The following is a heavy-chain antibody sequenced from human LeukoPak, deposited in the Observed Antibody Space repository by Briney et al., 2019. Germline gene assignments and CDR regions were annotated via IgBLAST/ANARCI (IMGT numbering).Heavy chain of an antibody. CDR3: AAVVTATFFDY. J-gene: IGHJ4*02. V-gene: IGHV3-30*14. D-gene: IGHD2-21*02. CDR2: ISNDGSSR. Sequence: GGSLRLSCTASGFPFSRYAMHWVRQAPGKGLEWVAVISNDGSSRHNADSVKGRFTISRDNSKNTLYLQMNSLRAEDTAVYYCAAVVTATFFDYWGQGTLVTVSS. CDR1: GFPFSRYA.